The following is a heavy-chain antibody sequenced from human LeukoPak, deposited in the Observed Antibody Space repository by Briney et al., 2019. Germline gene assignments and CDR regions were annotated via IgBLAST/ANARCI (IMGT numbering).Heavy chain of an antibody. CDR3: ARRRCSGGSCYPDDAFDI. CDR1: GYSFTSYW. CDR2: IYPGDSDT. J-gene: IGHJ3*02. D-gene: IGHD2-15*01. V-gene: IGHV5-51*01. Sequence: GESLKISCKGSGYSFTSYWIGWVRQMPGKGLEWMGIIYPGDSDTRYSPSFQGQVTISADKSISTAYLQWSSLKALDTAMYYCARRRCSGGSCYPDDAFDIWGQGTMVTVSS.